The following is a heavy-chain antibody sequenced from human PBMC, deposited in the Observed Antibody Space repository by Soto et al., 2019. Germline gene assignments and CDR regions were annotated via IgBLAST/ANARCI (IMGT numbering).Heavy chain of an antibody. J-gene: IGHJ5*02. D-gene: IGHD4-4*01. CDR1: DSSVSGGSYN. Sequence: SETLSLTCTVSDSSVSGGSYNRSKIRRPPGKGMEWIGYIYYSGSTNYNPSLKSRVTISVDTSKNQFSLKLSSVTAADTAVYYCARGCDYSNYFWFDRWGQGTLVTVSS. CDR3: ARGCDYSNYFWFDR. V-gene: IGHV4-61*01. CDR2: IYYSGST.